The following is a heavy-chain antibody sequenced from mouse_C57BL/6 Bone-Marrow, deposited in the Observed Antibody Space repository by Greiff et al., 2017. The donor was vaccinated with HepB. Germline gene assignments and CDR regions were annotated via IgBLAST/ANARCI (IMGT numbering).Heavy chain of an antibody. CDR3: ASPPWFAY. CDR1: GFTFSDYY. V-gene: IGHV5-12*01. J-gene: IGHJ3*01. Sequence: DVMLVESGGGLVQPGGSLKLSCAASGFTFSDYYMYWVRQTPEKRLEWVAYISNGGGSTYYPDTVKGRFTISRDNAKNTLYLQMRRLKSEDTAMYYCASPPWFAYWGQGTLVTVSA. CDR2: ISNGGGST.